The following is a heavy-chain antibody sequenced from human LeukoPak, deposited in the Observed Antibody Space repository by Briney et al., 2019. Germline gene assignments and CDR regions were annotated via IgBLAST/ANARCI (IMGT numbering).Heavy chain of an antibody. CDR1: GFTFSSYW. CDR2: IKQDGSEK. D-gene: IGHD6-13*01. CDR3: ARHYSSSWEYYYYYYYMDV. J-gene: IGHJ6*03. Sequence: GGSLRFSCAASGFTFSSYWMSWVRQAPGKGLEWVANIKQDGSEKYYVDSVKGRFTISRDNAKNSLYLQMNSLRAEDTAVYYCARHYSSSWEYYYYYYYMDVWGKGTTVTVSS. V-gene: IGHV3-7*01.